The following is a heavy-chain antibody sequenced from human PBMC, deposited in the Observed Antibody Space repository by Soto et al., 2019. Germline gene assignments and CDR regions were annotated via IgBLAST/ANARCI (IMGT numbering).Heavy chain of an antibody. Sequence: PGGSLRLSCAASGFTDSSNYMTWVRQAPGKGLEWVSVIYSGGSTYYADSVKGRFSISRDNSRDTLYLQMNSLRAEDTAVYYCARSSGWYCFDPWGQGTLVTVSS. CDR3: ARSSGWYCFDP. V-gene: IGHV3-53*01. J-gene: IGHJ5*02. CDR2: IYSGGST. CDR1: GFTDSSNY. D-gene: IGHD6-19*01.